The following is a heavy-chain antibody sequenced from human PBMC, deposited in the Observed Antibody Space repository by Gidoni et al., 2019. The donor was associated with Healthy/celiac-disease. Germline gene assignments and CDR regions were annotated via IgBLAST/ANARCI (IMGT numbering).Heavy chain of an antibody. CDR2: IWYDGSNK. V-gene: IGHV3-33*01. J-gene: IGHJ3*02. Sequence: QVQLVESGGGVVQPGRSLRLSCAASGFTFSSYGMHWVRQAPGKGLEWVAVIWYDGSNKYYADSVKGRFTISRDNSKNTLYLQMNSLRAEDTAVYYCARSDDSSGYYFWAFDIWGQGTMVTVSS. CDR1: GFTFSSYG. CDR3: ARSDDSSGYYFWAFDI. D-gene: IGHD3-22*01.